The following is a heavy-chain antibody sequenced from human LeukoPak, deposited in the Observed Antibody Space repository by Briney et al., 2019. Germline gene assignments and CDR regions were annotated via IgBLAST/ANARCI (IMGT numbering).Heavy chain of an antibody. CDR2: FGISGII. V-gene: IGHV3-48*01. D-gene: IGHD2/OR15-2a*01. CDR3: AGYGFYPY. J-gene: IGHJ4*02. CDR1: GFSVHTYD. Sequence: GGSLRLSCAASGFSVHTYDMHWVPQAPAGGPEWIAYFGISGIIYYADSVRGRFTISRDSAKNSLFLQMNSLRVDDTAIYYCAGYGFYPYWGQGTPVIVSS.